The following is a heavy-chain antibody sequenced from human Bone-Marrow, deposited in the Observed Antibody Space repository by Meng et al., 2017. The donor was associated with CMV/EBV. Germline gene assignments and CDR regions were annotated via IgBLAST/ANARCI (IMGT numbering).Heavy chain of an antibody. Sequence: ASVKVSCKASGYRFSRYGVSWVRQAPGQGLEWMGWISVYNGNTNYAQKFQGRVTMTTDTSTSTAYMELRTLRSDDTAVYFCARVPSLPGDYHYFGLDVWGQGTAVTVSS. CDR3: ARVPSLPGDYHYFGLDV. J-gene: IGHJ6*02. D-gene: IGHD2-15*01. CDR2: ISVYNGNT. V-gene: IGHV1-18*01. CDR1: GYRFSRYG.